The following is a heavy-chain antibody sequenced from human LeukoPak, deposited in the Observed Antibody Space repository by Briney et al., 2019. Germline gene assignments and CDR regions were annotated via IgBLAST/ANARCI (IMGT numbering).Heavy chain of an antibody. CDR1: GGSLREYF. CDR2: INHTGST. Sequence: SETLSLTCAVYGGSLREYFWSWIRRPPGKGLEWIGEINHTGSTNYNPSLKSRVTISVDTSKNQFSLNLNSVTAADTAVYYCARGGPEMAARSLDYWGQGTLVTVSS. V-gene: IGHV4-34*01. CDR3: ARGGPEMAARSLDY. J-gene: IGHJ4*02. D-gene: IGHD6-6*01.